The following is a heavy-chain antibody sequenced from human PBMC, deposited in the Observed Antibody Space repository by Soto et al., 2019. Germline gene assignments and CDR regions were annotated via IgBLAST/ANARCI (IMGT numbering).Heavy chain of an antibody. CDR1: GGSISSSNW. V-gene: IGHV4-4*02. CDR3: ETYADALDI. CDR2: FYDSECT. D-gene: IGHD2-8*01. Sequence: PSQRLSPTCPVSGGSISSSNWWCGLQQTAVKSPECIVAFYDSECTSCNTSLKSRVTISVDKSKNNFTLKLSSVTAAATDVYYSETYADALDIWGQGTMVTVSS. J-gene: IGHJ3*02.